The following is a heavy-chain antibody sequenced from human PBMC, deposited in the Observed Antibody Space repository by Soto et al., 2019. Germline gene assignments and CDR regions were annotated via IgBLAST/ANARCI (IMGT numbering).Heavy chain of an antibody. D-gene: IGHD6-19*01. J-gene: IGHJ6*03. Sequence: QVQLVQSGAEVKKPGASVNVSCKTSGYTFTSYAINWVRQAPGQRLEWMGWINADNGNTKYSQKFQGRVTITRETAASTAYMELSSLRSEDTAIYYCARDVFSSAWPYYMDVLGKGTTVTVSS. V-gene: IGHV1-3*01. CDR2: INADNGNT. CDR3: ARDVFSSAWPYYMDV. CDR1: GYTFTSYA.